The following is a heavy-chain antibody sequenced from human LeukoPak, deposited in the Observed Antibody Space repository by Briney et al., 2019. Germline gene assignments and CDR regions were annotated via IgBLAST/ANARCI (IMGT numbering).Heavy chain of an antibody. V-gene: IGHV4-34*01. D-gene: IGHD2-15*01. CDR3: ARGRPQKGYCSGGSCYPALWFDP. CDR2: INHRGST. Sequence: SETLSLTCAVYGGSYSGYYWSWIRQPPGKGLEGIGEINHRGSTNYNPSLKRRVTISVDTSKNQFSLKLSSVTAADTAVYYCARGRPQKGYCSGGSCYPALWFDPWGQGTLVTVSS. CDR1: GGSYSGYY. J-gene: IGHJ5*02.